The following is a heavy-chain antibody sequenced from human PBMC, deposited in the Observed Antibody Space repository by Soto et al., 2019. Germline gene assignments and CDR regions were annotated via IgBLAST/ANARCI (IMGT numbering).Heavy chain of an antibody. CDR1: GGTFSSYA. CDR3: ASVFRSYGTALEAFDI. CDR2: IIPIFGTA. J-gene: IGHJ3*02. D-gene: IGHD2-8*01. V-gene: IGHV1-69*13. Sequence: SVKGSCKASGGTFSSYAISWVRQAPGQGLEWMGGIIPIFGTANYAQKFQGRVTITADESTSTAYMELSSLRSEDTAVYYCASVFRSYGTALEAFDIWGQGTMVTVS.